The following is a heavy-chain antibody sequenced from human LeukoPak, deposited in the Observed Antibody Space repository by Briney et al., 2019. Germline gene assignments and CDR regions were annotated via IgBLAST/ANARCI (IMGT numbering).Heavy chain of an antibody. Sequence: GGPLRLSCTASGFTFGDYAMSWFRQAPGKGLEWVGFIRSKAYGGTTEYAASVKGRFTISRDDSKSIAYLQMNSLKTEDTAVYYCTREHSSSWYYSQALWDYWGQGTLVTVSS. CDR2: IRSKAYGGTT. J-gene: IGHJ4*02. D-gene: IGHD6-13*01. CDR3: TREHSSSWYYSQALWDY. V-gene: IGHV3-49*03. CDR1: GFTFGDYA.